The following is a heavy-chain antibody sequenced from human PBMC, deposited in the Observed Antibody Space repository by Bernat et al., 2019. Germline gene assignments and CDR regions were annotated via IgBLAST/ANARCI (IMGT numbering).Heavy chain of an antibody. V-gene: IGHV3-30-3*01. Sequence: QVQLVESGGGVVQPGRSLRLSCAASGFTFSSYAMHWVRQAPGKGLEWVAVISYDGSNKYYADSVKGRFTISRDNSKNTLYLQMNSLRAEDTAVYYCARDLSGFDEGDAFDYWGQGTLVTVSS. D-gene: IGHD3-22*01. CDR2: ISYDGSNK. CDR1: GFTFSSYA. J-gene: IGHJ4*02. CDR3: ARDLSGFDEGDAFDY.